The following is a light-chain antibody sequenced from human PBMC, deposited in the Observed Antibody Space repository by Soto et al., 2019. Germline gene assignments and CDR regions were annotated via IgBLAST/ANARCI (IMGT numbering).Light chain of an antibody. CDR2: DVS. CDR3: SSYTSSSTLVYV. V-gene: IGLV2-14*01. CDR1: SSDVGGYNY. Sequence: QSALTQPASVSGSPGQSITISCTGTSSDVGGYNYVSWYQQHPGKAPKLMIYDVSTRPSGVSNRFSGSKSGNTASLTISGLQAEDEADYYCSSYTSSSTLVYVFGTGTKLTVL. J-gene: IGLJ1*01.